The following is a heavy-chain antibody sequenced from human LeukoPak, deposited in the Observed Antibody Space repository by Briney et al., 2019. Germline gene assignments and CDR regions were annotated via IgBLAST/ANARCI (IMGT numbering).Heavy chain of an antibody. J-gene: IGHJ4*02. CDR2: FDPEDGET. D-gene: IGHD1-26*01. CDR1: GYTLTELS. CDR3: ATGISRVGATPFDY. Sequence: ASVKVSCKVSGYTLTELSMHWVRQAPGKGLEWMGGFDPEDGETIYAQKFQGRVTMTEDTSTDTAYMELSSLRSEDTAVYYCATGISRVGATPFDYWGQGTLVTVSS. V-gene: IGHV1-24*01.